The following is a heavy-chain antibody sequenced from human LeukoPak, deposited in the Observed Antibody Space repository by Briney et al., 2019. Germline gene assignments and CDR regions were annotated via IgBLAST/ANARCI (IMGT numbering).Heavy chain of an antibody. J-gene: IGHJ3*02. V-gene: IGHV6-1*01. Sequence: SQTLSLTCAISGDSVSSNTFAWNWIRHSPSRGLEWLGRTYRKSVYYSMSVKGRITINADTSNNRLSLHLNSVTPEDTAVYYCARGQWSTFDIWGQGTLVTISS. CDR3: ARGQWSTFDI. CDR1: GDSVSSNTFA. D-gene: IGHD6-19*01. CDR2: TYRKSV.